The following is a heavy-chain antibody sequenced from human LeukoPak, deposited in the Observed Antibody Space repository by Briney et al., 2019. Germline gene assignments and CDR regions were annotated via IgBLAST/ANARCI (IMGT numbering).Heavy chain of an antibody. J-gene: IGHJ4*02. D-gene: IGHD3-16*02. CDR1: GFTFSNYW. V-gene: IGHV3-23*01. CDR3: AKKASMITFGGVIEPYYFDY. Sequence: GGSLRLSCGASGFTFSNYWMSWVRQAPGKGLEWVSAISGSGGSTYYADSVKGRFTISRDNSKNTLYLQMNSLRAEDTAVYYCAKKASMITFGGVIEPYYFDYWGQGTLVTVSS. CDR2: ISGSGGST.